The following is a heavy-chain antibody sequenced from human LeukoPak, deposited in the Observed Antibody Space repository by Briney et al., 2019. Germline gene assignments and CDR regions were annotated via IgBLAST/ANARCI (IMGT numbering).Heavy chain of an antibody. D-gene: IGHD1-14*01. CDR2: ISYDGSNK. CDR1: GFTFSSYA. V-gene: IGHV3-30*01. Sequence: GGSLRLSCAASGFTFSSYATHWVRQAPGKGLEWVAVISYDGSNKYYADSVKGRFTISRDNSKNTLYLQMNSLRAEDTAVYYCARGREPNDYWGQGTLVTVSS. J-gene: IGHJ4*02. CDR3: ARGREPNDY.